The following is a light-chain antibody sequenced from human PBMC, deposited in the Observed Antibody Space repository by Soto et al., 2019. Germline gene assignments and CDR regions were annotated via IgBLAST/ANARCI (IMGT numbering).Light chain of an antibody. J-gene: IGKJ1*01. CDR2: TAS. CDR3: QQYGRSPWT. V-gene: IGKV1-5*01. CDR1: QTISRW. Sequence: DIQMTRSPSTLSASVGDTGTITCRASQTISRWLAWYQQKPGKAPRLLIYTASTLESGVPSRFSASGSGTEFTHTISRLEPEDFAVYYCQQYGRSPWTFGQGTKVDIK.